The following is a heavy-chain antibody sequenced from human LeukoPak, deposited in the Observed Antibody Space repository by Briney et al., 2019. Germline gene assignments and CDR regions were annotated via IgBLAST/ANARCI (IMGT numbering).Heavy chain of an antibody. D-gene: IGHD6-13*01. CDR3: AYWVQAAAGSPLDY. J-gene: IGHJ4*02. CDR2: IIPILGIA. V-gene: IGHV1-69*04. Sequence: GASVKVSCKASGGTFSSYAISWVRQAPGQGLEWMGRIIPILGIANYAQKFQGRATITADKSTSTAYMELSSLRSEDTAVYYCAYWVQAAAGSPLDYWGQGTLVTVSS. CDR1: GGTFSSYA.